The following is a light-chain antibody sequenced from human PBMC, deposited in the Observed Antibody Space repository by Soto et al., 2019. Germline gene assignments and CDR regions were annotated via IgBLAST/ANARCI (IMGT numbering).Light chain of an antibody. CDR3: QRRSKSIT. CDR1: QSVATY. J-gene: IGKJ5*01. Sequence: EIVLTQSPATLSLSPGERATLSCRASQSVATYLAWYQHRPGQAPRLLIYDASNRATAIPARFSGSGSGTDFTLTISSLGPEDFADSYCQRRSKSITLGQGTRLEFK. CDR2: DAS. V-gene: IGKV3-11*01.